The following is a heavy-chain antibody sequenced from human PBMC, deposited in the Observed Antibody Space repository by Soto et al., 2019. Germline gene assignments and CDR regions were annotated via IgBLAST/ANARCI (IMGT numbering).Heavy chain of an antibody. CDR2: MSYDGSNK. D-gene: IGHD3-22*01. J-gene: IGHJ4*02. Sequence: PWGSRRISCASSGFTFSMYAMPWVGQDPGKGLEWVAVMSYDGSNKYYADSVKGRFTNSRDNSKNTLYLQMNSLRAEDTAVYYRGKAPSIVLLRRHDYWGQETLVTASS. CDR3: GKAPSIVLLRRHDY. V-gene: IGHV3-30*18. CDR1: GFTFSMYA.